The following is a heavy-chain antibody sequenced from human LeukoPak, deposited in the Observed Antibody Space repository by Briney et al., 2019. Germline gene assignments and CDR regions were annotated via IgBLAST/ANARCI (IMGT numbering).Heavy chain of an antibody. D-gene: IGHD3-10*01. CDR1: GFTFSSYA. J-gene: IGHJ4*02. CDR3: AKSRDLWFGSFDY. CDR2: ISGSGGST. Sequence: GSLRLSCAAPGFTFSSYAMSLVRQAPGKGVEWGSAISGSGGSTYYADSVKGRFTISRDNSKNTLYLQMNSLRAEDTAVYYCAKSRDLWFGSFDYWGQGTLVTVSS. V-gene: IGHV3-23*01.